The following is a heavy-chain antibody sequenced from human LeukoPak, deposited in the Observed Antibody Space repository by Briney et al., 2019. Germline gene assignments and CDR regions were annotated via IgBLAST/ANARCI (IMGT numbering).Heavy chain of an antibody. Sequence: SETLSLTCTVSGDSISNSPYYWGWIRQPPGKGLEWIGTIYYSGSTYYNPSLKSRVTISVDTSKNHFSVRPSSVTAADTAVYYCARGKKTGYAHFDYWGQGTLVTVSS. CDR2: IYYSGST. D-gene: IGHD5-12*01. CDR3: ARGKKTGYAHFDY. J-gene: IGHJ4*02. CDR1: GDSISNSPYY. V-gene: IGHV4-39*02.